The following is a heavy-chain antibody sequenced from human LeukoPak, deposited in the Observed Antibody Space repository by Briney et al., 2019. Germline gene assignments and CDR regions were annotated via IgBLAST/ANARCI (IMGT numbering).Heavy chain of an antibody. V-gene: IGHV3-23*01. CDR3: AKDHYDILTGYYFWYDY. CDR1: RFTFLSYA. D-gene: IGHD3-9*01. Sequence: GRSLRLSCAPSRFTFLSYAMSWVRHPPEEGLEWVSAISGSVGRTNYADSVKGRFTIPRDNSKNTMYLQRNSPRAGHTAVYYCAKDHYDILTGYYFWYDYWGQGTLVTVSS. J-gene: IGHJ4*02. CDR2: ISGSVGRT.